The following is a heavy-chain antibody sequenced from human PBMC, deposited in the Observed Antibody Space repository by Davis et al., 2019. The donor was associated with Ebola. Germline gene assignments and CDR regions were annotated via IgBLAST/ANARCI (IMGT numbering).Heavy chain of an antibody. Sequence: GGSLRLSCAASGFTFSHYYMTWIRQAPGKGLEWVSTISSSGTYISYSDSVKGRFTISRDNAKNSLSLQMSSLRGEDTAVYYCARDGPNYDVDYWGQGTLVTVSA. D-gene: IGHD3-22*01. J-gene: IGHJ4*02. CDR2: ISSSGTYI. V-gene: IGHV3-11*01. CDR1: GFTFSHYY. CDR3: ARDGPNYDVDY.